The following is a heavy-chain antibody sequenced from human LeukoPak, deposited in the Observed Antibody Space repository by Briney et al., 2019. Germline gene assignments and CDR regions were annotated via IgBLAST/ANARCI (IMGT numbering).Heavy chain of an antibody. CDR3: ATDGHEGVRLSDVRSCGLDV. J-gene: IGHJ6*02. CDR1: GFTFNKYG. CDR2: LYSDGIKK. D-gene: IGHD3-10*01. V-gene: IGHV3-33*01. Sequence: GGSLRLSCVTSGFTFNKYGMHWVRQAPGRGREGGAVLYSDGIKKFYSDSVKGRFPVSRDTSKKTLYLQMNSLRAEDTAVYYCATDGHEGVRLSDVRSCGLDVWGQGPSVTVSS.